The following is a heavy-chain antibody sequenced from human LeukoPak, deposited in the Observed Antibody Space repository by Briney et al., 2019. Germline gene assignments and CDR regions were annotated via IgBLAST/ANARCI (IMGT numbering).Heavy chain of an antibody. D-gene: IGHD5-24*01. CDR1: GFTFSTYA. J-gene: IGHJ4*02. Sequence: GGSLTLSCAASGFTFSTYALHWVRLTPRNGLEWVAVISSDGTTEYYAASVKGRLTISRDNSKNTLFLQIDSLRTEDTGVYYCARDAWQMAQRFDYWGQGTLVTVSS. CDR3: ARDAWQMAQRFDY. CDR2: ISSDGTTE. V-gene: IGHV3-30*04.